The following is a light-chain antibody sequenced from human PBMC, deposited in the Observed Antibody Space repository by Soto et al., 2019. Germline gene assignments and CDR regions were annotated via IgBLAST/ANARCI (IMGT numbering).Light chain of an antibody. CDR1: QSVSSY. CDR2: DAS. V-gene: IGKV3-11*01. CDR3: QQRSNWPPIT. J-gene: IGKJ5*01. Sequence: EIVLTQTPATLSLSPGERATLSCRASQSVSSYLAWYQQKPGQAPRLLIYDASNRATGIPARFSGSGSGTDFTLTISSLEPEDFAVYYCQQRSNWPPITFGQGTRLENK.